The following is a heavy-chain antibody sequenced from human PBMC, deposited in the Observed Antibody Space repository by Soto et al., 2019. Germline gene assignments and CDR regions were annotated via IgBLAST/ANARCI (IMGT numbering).Heavy chain of an antibody. CDR3: ARGLSKYYYSYGMDV. V-gene: IGHV1-8*01. Sequence: ASVKVSCQASGYTFTSYDINWVRQATGQGLEWMGWMNPNSGNTGYAQKFQGRVTMTRNTSISTAYMELSSLRSEDTAVYYCARGLSKYYYSYGMDVWGQGSRVTASS. CDR2: MNPNSGNT. J-gene: IGHJ6*02. CDR1: GYTFTSYD.